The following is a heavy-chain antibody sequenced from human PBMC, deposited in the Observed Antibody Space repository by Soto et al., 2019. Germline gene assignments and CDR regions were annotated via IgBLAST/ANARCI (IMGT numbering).Heavy chain of an antibody. D-gene: IGHD4-17*01. Sequence: SETLSLTCAVYGGSFSGYYWSWIRQPPGKRLEWIGEINHSGSTNYNPSLKSRVTISVDTSKNQFSLKLSSVTAADTAVYYCATSTVTTATFDYWGQGTLVTVSS. V-gene: IGHV4-34*01. CDR1: GGSFSGYY. J-gene: IGHJ4*02. CDR3: ATSTVTTATFDY. CDR2: INHSGST.